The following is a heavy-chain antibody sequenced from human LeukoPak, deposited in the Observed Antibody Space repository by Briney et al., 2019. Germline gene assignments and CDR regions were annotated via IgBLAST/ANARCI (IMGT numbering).Heavy chain of an antibody. D-gene: IGHD4-23*01. CDR3: ASGTTVGDY. CDR2: IIPILGIA. Sequence: GSSVKVSCKASGGTFSSFAISWVRQAPGQGLEWMGRIIPILGIANYAQKFQGRVTITADKSTSTAYMELSSLRSEDTAVYYCASGTTVGDYWGQGTLVTVSS. J-gene: IGHJ4*02. CDR1: GGTFSSFA. V-gene: IGHV1-69*04.